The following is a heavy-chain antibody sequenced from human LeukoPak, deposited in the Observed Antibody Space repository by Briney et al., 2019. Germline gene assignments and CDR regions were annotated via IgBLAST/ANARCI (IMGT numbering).Heavy chain of an antibody. Sequence: SVKVSCKASGGTFSSYAISWVRQAPGQGLEWMGGIIPIFGTANYAQKFQGRVTITADESTSTAYMELSSLRFEDTAVYYCARDYYDILTGYYNPSGNDYWGQGTLVTVSS. CDR3: ARDYYDILTGYYNPSGNDY. V-gene: IGHV1-69*13. J-gene: IGHJ4*02. D-gene: IGHD3-9*01. CDR2: IIPIFGTA. CDR1: GGTFSSYA.